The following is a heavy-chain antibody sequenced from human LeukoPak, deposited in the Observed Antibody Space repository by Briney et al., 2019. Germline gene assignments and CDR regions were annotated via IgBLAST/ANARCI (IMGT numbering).Heavy chain of an antibody. V-gene: IGHV7-4-1*02. Sequence: PVASVNVSCKASGYTFTSYAMNWVRQAPGQGLEWMGWINTNTGNPTYAQGFTGRFVFSLDTSVSTAYLQISSLKAEDTAVYYCARDSSRDGYNYNYWGQGTLVTVSS. D-gene: IGHD5-24*01. CDR1: GYTFTSYA. CDR2: INTNTGNP. CDR3: ARDSSRDGYNYNY. J-gene: IGHJ4*02.